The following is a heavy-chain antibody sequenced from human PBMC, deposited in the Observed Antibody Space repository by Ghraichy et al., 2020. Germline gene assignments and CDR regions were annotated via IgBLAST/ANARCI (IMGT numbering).Heavy chain of an antibody. CDR3: ARNDGSGSYYLIDY. Sequence: SQTLSLTCTVSGGSISSYYWSWIRQPPGKGLEWIGYIYYSGSTNYNPSLKSRVTISVDTSKNQFSLKLSSVTAADTAVYYCARNDGSGSYYLIDYWGQGTLVTVSS. CDR1: GGSISSYY. J-gene: IGHJ4*02. V-gene: IGHV4-59*08. CDR2: IYYSGST. D-gene: IGHD3-10*01.